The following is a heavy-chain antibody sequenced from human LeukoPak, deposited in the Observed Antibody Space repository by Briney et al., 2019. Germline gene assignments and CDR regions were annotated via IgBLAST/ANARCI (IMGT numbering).Heavy chain of an antibody. Sequence: PSQTLSLTCVVSGGSISSGSYYWSWIRQPAGKGLEWIGRIYTSGSTNYNPSLKSRVTISVDTSKNQFSLKLSSVTAADTAVYYCARGAYDFWSGDASGAFDIWGQGTMVTVTS. V-gene: IGHV4-61*02. CDR3: ARGAYDFWSGDASGAFDI. J-gene: IGHJ3*02. CDR2: IYTSGST. D-gene: IGHD3-3*01. CDR1: GGSISSGSYY.